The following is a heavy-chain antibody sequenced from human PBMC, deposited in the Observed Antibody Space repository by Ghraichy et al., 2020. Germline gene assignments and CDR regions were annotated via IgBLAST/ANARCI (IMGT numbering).Heavy chain of an antibody. Sequence: GESLNISCAASGFTFSSYEMNWVRQAPGKGLEWVSYISSSGSTIYYADSVKGRFTISRDNAKNSLYLQMNSLRAEDTAVYYCARVPIVGATRFAFDIWGQGTMVTVSS. CDR3: ARVPIVGATRFAFDI. CDR2: ISSSGSTI. J-gene: IGHJ3*02. CDR1: GFTFSSYE. D-gene: IGHD1-26*01. V-gene: IGHV3-48*03.